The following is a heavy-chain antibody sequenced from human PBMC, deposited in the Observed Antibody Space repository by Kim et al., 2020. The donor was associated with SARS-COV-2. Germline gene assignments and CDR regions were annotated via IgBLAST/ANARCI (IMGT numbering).Heavy chain of an antibody. CDR1: GYTLTELS. V-gene: IGHV1-24*01. D-gene: IGHD3-22*01. CDR3: ATGYYYDSSGQIRAFDY. CDR2: FDPEDGET. J-gene: IGHJ4*02. Sequence: ASVKVSCKVSGYTLTELSMHWVRQAPGKGLEWMGGFDPEDGETIYAQKFQGRVTMTEDTSTDTAYMELSSLRSEDTAVYYCATGYYYDSSGQIRAFDYWGQGTLVTVSS.